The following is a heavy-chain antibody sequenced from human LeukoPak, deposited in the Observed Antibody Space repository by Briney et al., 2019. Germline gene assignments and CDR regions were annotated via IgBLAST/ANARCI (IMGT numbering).Heavy chain of an antibody. D-gene: IGHD3-10*01. CDR2: VYPGDSDSDT. CDR1: GYTFTNYW. CDR3: ARRDYYGSGSYWGAFDY. V-gene: IGHV5-51*01. Sequence: GESLKISCKGSGYTFTNYWIGWVRQMPGKGLEWMGVVYPGDSDSDTKYSPSFQGQVTISADKSISTAYLQWSNLKASDTAIYYCARRDYYGSGSYWGAFDYWGQGTLVTVSS. J-gene: IGHJ4*02.